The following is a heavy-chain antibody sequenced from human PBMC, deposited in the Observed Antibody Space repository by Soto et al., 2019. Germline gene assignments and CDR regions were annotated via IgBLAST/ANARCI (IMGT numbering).Heavy chain of an antibody. CDR3: VKFRGRAYHYYYMDV. Sequence: DVQLLESGGGLVQRGGSLRLSCAASGFTFSTYGMTWVRQAPGKGLEWVSYGGSGGSTYYADSVKGRFTISRDNSKNTLYLQMNSVGAEDTAVYYCVKFRGRAYHYYYMDVWGNGTTVTVSS. V-gene: IGHV3-23*01. J-gene: IGHJ6*03. D-gene: IGHD3-16*01. CDR1: GFTFSTYG. CDR2: GGSGGST.